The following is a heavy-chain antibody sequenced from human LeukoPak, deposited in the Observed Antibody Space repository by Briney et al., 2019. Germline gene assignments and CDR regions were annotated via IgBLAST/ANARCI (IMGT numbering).Heavy chain of an antibody. CDR2: IIASGGST. CDR3: AEDNSLGGYSPY. V-gene: IGHV3-23*01. J-gene: IGHJ4*02. D-gene: IGHD2-21*01. CDR1: GFTFSDSA. Sequence: GGSLRLSCAASGFTFSDSAMSWVRQAPREGLEWVSGIIASGGSTYYAESVKGRFTISRDNSKNTLYLQMNSLRAEDTALYYCAEDNSLGGYSPYWGQGTLVTVSS.